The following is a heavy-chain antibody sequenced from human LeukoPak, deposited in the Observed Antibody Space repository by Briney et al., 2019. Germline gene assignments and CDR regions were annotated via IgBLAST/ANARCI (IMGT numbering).Heavy chain of an antibody. CDR3: AKDSCSGGSCYGSFDY. J-gene: IGHJ4*02. Sequence: GGSLRLSCAASGFTFSSYSMNWVRQAPGKGLEWVSSISSSSSYIYYADSVKGRFTISRDNSKNTLYLQMNSLRAEDTAVYYCAKDSCSGGSCYGSFDYWGQGTLVTVSS. CDR1: GFTFSSYS. D-gene: IGHD2-15*01. CDR2: ISSSSSYI. V-gene: IGHV3-21*04.